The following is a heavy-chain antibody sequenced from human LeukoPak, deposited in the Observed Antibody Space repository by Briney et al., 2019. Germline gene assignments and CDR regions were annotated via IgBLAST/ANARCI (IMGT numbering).Heavy chain of an antibody. CDR3: AREVSWYYFDY. Sequence: GGSLRLSCAASGFTFSSYGMHWVRQAPGKGLEWVAVIWYDGSNKYYADSVKGRFAISRDNSKKTLYLQMNSLRGDDTAVYYCAREVSWYYFDYWGQGILVTVSS. CDR1: GFTFSSYG. CDR2: IWYDGSNK. J-gene: IGHJ4*02. V-gene: IGHV3-33*01. D-gene: IGHD6-13*01.